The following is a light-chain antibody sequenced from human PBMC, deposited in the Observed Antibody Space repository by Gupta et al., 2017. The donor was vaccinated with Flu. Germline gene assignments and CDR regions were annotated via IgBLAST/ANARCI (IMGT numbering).Light chain of an antibody. Sequence: SVGDRVTITCRASQRISNYLNWYQQKPGKAPKLLIYAASRVQSGIPSRFSGSGSGTDFTLTISRRQPEDFATYYCQQRYSTPPTFGQGTKMEIK. V-gene: IGKV1-39*01. J-gene: IGKJ2*01. CDR1: QRISNY. CDR2: AAS. CDR3: QQRYSTPPT.